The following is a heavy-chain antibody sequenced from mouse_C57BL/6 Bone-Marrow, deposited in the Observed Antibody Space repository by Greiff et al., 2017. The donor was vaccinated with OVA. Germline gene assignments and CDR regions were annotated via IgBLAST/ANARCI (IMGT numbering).Heavy chain of an antibody. Sequence: EVHLVESGAELVRPGASVKLSCTASGFNIKDDYMHWVKQRPEQGLEWIGWMDPENGDTEYASKFQGKATITAVTSSNTAYLQLSCLTSEDTAVYYCTYLLLTSVVASDYWGQGTTLTVSS. J-gene: IGHJ2*01. CDR2: MDPENGDT. V-gene: IGHV14-4*01. CDR1: GFNIKDDY. D-gene: IGHD1-1*01. CDR3: TYLLLTSVVASDY.